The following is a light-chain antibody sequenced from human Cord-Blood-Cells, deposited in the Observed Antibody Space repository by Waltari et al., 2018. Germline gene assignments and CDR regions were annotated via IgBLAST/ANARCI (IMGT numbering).Light chain of an antibody. CDR2: DAS. J-gene: IGKJ4*01. V-gene: IGKV3-11*01. CDR3: QQRSNWPLT. CDR1: QRVSSY. Sequence: EIVLTQSPATLSLSPGERATLSSRASQRVSSYLAWYQQKPGQAPRLLIYDASNRATGIPARFSGSGSGTDFTLTISSLEPEDFAVYYCQQRSNWPLTFGGGTKVEIK.